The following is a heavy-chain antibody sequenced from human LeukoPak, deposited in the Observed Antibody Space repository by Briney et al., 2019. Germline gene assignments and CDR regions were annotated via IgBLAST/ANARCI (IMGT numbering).Heavy chain of an antibody. CDR3: ARVRLYGSGSHKARFDP. Sequence: VKPSQTLSLTCTVSGGSISSGGCYWSWIRQHPGKGLELIGKINHSGSTNYNPSLKSRVTISADTSKNQFSLKLSSVTAADTAVYYCARVRLYGSGSHKARFDPWGQGTLITVSS. CDR2: INHSGST. J-gene: IGHJ5*02. CDR1: GGSISSGGCY. V-gene: IGHV4-31*03. D-gene: IGHD3-10*01.